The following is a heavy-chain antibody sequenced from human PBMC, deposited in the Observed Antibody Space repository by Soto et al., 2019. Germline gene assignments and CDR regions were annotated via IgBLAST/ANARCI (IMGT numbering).Heavy chain of an antibody. Sequence: SETLSLTCTVSGGSISSGGYYCSWIRQHPGKGLEWIGYIYYSGSTYYNPSLKSRVSISVDTSKNQFSLKLSSVTAADTAAYYCARVRGAVDGDIAIDYWGQGTLVTVSS. D-gene: IGHD5-12*01. V-gene: IGHV4-30-4*08. CDR1: GGSISSGGYY. J-gene: IGHJ4*02. CDR2: IYYSGST. CDR3: ARVRGAVDGDIAIDY.